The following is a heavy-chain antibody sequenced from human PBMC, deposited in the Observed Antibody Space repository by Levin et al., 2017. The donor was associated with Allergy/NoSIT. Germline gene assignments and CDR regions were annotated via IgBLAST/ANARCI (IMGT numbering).Heavy chain of an antibody. Sequence: GESLKISCAASGFTVSSHYMSWVRQAPGKGLEWVSVIYSGGSTYYADSVKGRFTISRDNSKNTLYLQMNSLRAEDTAVYYCARLFQGISSSDIDYWGQGTLVTVSS. J-gene: IGHJ4*02. V-gene: IGHV3-53*01. CDR2: IYSGGST. D-gene: IGHD6-13*01. CDR1: GFTVSSHY. CDR3: ARLFQGISSSDIDY.